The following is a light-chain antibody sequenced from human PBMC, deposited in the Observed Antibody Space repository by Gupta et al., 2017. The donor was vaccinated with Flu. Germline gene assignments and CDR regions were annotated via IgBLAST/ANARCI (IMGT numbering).Light chain of an antibody. J-gene: IGLJ1*01. V-gene: IGLV1-44*01. CDR1: SSNIGTNT. CDR3: SAWDDSLNGYV. CDR2: SDN. Sequence: SVLTQPPSVSGTPGQRVTISCSGSSSNIGTNTVTWYQQVPGTAPKLLMYSDNQWPSGVPDRFSGSKSGTSASLAISGLQSEDEADYYCSAWDDSLNGYVFGTGTTVTVL.